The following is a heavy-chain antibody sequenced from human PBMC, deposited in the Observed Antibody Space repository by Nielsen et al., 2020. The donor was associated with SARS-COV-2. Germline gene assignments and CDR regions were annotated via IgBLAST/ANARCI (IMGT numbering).Heavy chain of an antibody. J-gene: IGHJ4*02. V-gene: IGHV3-7*03. CDR2: IKQDGSER. Sequence: GGSLRLSCAASGFSFNSYGMSWVRQAPGKGLEWVANIKQDGSERYYVDSVKGRFTISRDNVKNSLYLQMNSLRAEDTAVYYCARVSGSAWYFDYWGQGTLVTVSS. CDR1: GFSFNSYG. CDR3: ARVSGSAWYFDY. D-gene: IGHD5-12*01.